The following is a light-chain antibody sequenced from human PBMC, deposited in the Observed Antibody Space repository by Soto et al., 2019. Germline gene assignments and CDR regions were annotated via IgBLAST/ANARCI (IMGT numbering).Light chain of an antibody. CDR1: SSDVGGYNY. J-gene: IGLJ1*01. V-gene: IGLV2-14*01. CDR3: CSYTTSNTRQIV. CDR2: DVS. Sequence: SVLTQPASETGSPGQSITISSTGTSSDVGGYNYVSWYQQHPGKAPKFMIYDVSNRPSGVSNRFSGSKSGNTASLTISGLQAEDEADYYCCSYTTSNTRQIVFGTGTKVTVL.